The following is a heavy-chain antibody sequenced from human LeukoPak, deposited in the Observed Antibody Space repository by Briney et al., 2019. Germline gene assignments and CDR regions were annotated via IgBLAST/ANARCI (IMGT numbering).Heavy chain of an antibody. V-gene: IGHV3-23*01. CDR2: ISGSGGST. CDR1: GFTFSSYA. J-gene: IGHJ4*02. CDR3: AKSIVVVTLDPSLYYFDY. Sequence: PGGSLRLSCADSGFTFSSYAMSWVRQAPGKGLEWVSAISGSGGSTYYADSVKGRFTISRDNSKNTLYLQMNSLRAEDTAAYYCAKSIVVVTLDPSLYYFDYWGQGTLVTVSS. D-gene: IGHD3-22*01.